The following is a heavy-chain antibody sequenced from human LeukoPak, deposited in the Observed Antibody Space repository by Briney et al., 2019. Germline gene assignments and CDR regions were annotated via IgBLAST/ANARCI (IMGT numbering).Heavy chain of an antibody. D-gene: IGHD2/OR15-2a*01. CDR2: ISSNGGST. V-gene: IGHV3-64D*09. CDR1: GFTFSSYS. J-gene: IGHJ4*02. CDR3: VKYWNWAAFDY. Sequence: GGSLRLSCAASGFTFSSYSMNWVRQAPGKGLEYVSGISSNGGSTYYADSVKGRFTISRDNSKNTLYLQMSSLRAEDTAVYYCVKYWNWAAFDYWGQGTLVTVSS.